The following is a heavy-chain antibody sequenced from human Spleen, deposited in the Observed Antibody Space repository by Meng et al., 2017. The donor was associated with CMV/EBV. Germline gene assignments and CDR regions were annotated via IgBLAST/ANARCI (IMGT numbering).Heavy chain of an antibody. CDR1: GFTISSHW. Sequence: GGSLRLSCAASGFTISSHWMHWVRQTPGKGLVWVSRINYDGSSTSYADSVKGRFIISRDNAKNTLYLQMNSLGAEDTAVYYCARDQAAGNYYYYGMDVWGQGTTVTVSS. V-gene: IGHV3-74*01. CDR3: ARDQAAGNYYYYGMDV. J-gene: IGHJ6*02. CDR2: INYDGSST. D-gene: IGHD6-13*01.